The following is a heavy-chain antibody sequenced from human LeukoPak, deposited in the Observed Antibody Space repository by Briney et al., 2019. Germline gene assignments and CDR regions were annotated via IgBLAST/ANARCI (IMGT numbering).Heavy chain of an antibody. D-gene: IGHD2-8*01. J-gene: IGHJ3*02. CDR2: IIPIFGTA. V-gene: IGHV1-69*13. Sequence: ASVKVSCKASGYTFTSYGISWVRQAPGQGLEWMGGIIPIFGTANYAQKFQGRVTITADESTSTAYMELSSLRSEDTAVYYCARDHGIQMGAFDIWGQGTMVTVSS. CDR3: ARDHGIQMGAFDI. CDR1: GYTFTSYG.